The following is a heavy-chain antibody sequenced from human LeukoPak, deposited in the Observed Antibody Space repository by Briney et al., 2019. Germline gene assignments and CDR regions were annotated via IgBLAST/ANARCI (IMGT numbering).Heavy chain of an antibody. V-gene: IGHV3-7*03. J-gene: IGHJ4*02. CDR3: ARPRDSGWSKTWDY. CDR2: IKQDGSEK. Sequence: PGGSLRLSCEGSGFTFRTYWMTWVRQAPGKGLEWVANIKQDGSEKYYVASVKGRFTISRDNARNSLYLQMNSLRAEDTAVYYCARPRDSGWSKTWDYWGQGTLVTVSS. CDR1: GFTFRTYW. D-gene: IGHD6-13*01.